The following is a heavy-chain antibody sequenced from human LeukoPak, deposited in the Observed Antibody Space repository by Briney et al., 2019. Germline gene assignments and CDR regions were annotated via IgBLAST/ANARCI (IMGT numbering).Heavy chain of an antibody. J-gene: IGHJ6*03. CDR3: ARRGYSSSWYTSLGYYYYYMDV. CDR1: GYTFTSYG. CDR2: ISAYNGNT. V-gene: IGHV1-18*01. Sequence: ASVKVSCKASGYTFTSYGISWVRQAPGQGLEWMGWISAYNGNTNYAQKLQGRVTITADKSTSTAYMELSSLRSEDTAVYYCARRGYSSSWYTSLGYYYYYMDVWGKGTTVTVSS. D-gene: IGHD6-13*01.